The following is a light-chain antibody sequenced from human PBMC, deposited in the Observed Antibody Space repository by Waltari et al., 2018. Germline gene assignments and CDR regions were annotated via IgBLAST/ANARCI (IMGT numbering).Light chain of an antibody. CDR3: QQSYSTLIT. V-gene: IGKV3-11*01. Sequence: EIVLTQSPATLSLSPGERATLSCRASQSVSSHLAWYQEKPGQAPRLLIYDASNRATGIPSRFSGSWSGTDFTLTISSLEPEDFATYYCQQSYSTLITFGQGTRLEIK. CDR1: QSVSSH. CDR2: DAS. J-gene: IGKJ5*01.